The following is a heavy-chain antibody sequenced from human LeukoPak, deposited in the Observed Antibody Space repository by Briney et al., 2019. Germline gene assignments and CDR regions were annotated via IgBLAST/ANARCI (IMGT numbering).Heavy chain of an antibody. Sequence: SVKVSCKASGGTFSRYHFNWVRQAPGQGLEWMGGIIPVFKTTRNAQRWQGRVTMTADESTSTVYMELSSLRSDDTAVYYCATGVYCATTTCPGYGNYYYFMDVWGEGTTVTV. CDR3: ATGVYCATTTCPGYGNYYYFMDV. V-gene: IGHV1-69*13. D-gene: IGHD2-21*01. CDR1: GGTFSRYH. CDR2: IIPVFKTT. J-gene: IGHJ6*03.